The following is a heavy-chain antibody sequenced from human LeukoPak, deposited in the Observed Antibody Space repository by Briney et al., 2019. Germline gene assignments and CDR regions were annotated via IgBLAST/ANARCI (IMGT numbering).Heavy chain of an antibody. Sequence: TSETLSLTCTVSGGSISSYYWSWIRQPPGKGLEWIGYIYYSGSTNYNPSLKSRVTISVDTSKNQFSLKLSSVTAADTAVYYCARGTLAGRGDDYWGQGTLVTVSS. V-gene: IGHV4-59*01. D-gene: IGHD6-13*01. CDR2: IYYSGST. J-gene: IGHJ4*02. CDR1: GGSISSYY. CDR3: ARGTLAGRGDDY.